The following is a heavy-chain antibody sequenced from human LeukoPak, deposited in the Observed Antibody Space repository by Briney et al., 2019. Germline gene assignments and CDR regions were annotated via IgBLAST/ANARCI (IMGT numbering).Heavy chain of an antibody. CDR1: GFTFSSYW. CDR3: ARGDNWNVP. D-gene: IGHD5-24*01. V-gene: IGHV3-74*01. Sequence: GESLKISCAASGFTFSSYWMHWVRQAPGKGLLWFSRINSDGSGTSYADSVKGRFTISRDNAKNTLYLQMNSLRAEDTAMYYCARGDNWNVPWGQGTLVTVSS. CDR2: INSDGSGT. J-gene: IGHJ5*02.